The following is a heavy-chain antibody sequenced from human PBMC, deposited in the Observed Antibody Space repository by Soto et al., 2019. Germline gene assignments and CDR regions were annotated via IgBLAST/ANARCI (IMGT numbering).Heavy chain of an antibody. Sequence: GGSLRLSCAASGFTFNTFGMHWVRQAPGKGPEWVALLWYDGSNKYYADSVKGRFTISRDNPRNTLYLQMNNLRVEDTAVYYCARERAVTGGTYYFDRWGQGTLVTVSS. J-gene: IGHJ4*02. CDR1: GFTFNTFG. CDR3: ARERAVTGGTYYFDR. V-gene: IGHV3-33*01. D-gene: IGHD6-19*01. CDR2: LWYDGSNK.